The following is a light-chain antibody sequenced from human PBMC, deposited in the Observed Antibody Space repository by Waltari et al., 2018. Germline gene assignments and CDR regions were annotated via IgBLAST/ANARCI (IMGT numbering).Light chain of an antibody. CDR2: GTN. V-gene: IGLV8-61*01. CDR1: SGSASLSYY. Sequence: QTVVTQEPSFSVSPGGTVTLTCGLSSGSASLSYYPSWYQQTPGQAPRTLIHGTNSRCSGVPGRFSGSILGNKAALTITGAKADDESDYYCVLYMGSVHVFGTGTKVTVL. J-gene: IGLJ1*01. CDR3: VLYMGSVHV.